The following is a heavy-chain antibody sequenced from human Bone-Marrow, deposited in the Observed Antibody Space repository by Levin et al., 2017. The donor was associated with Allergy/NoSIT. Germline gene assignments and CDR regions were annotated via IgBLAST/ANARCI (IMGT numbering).Heavy chain of an antibody. D-gene: IGHD3-22*01. J-gene: IGHJ4*02. CDR1: GGSISSSSYY. CDR3: ARVDSSGYYLIYFDY. CDR2: IYYSGST. Sequence: SETLSLTCTVSGGSISSSSYYWGWIRQPPGKGLEWIGSIYYSGSTYYNPSLKSRVTISVDTSKNQFSLKLSSVTAADTAVYYCARVDSSGYYLIYFDYWGQGTLVTVSS. V-gene: IGHV4-39*07.